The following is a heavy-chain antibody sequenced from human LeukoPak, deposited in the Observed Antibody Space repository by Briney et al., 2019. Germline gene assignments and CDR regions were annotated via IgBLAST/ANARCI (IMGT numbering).Heavy chain of an antibody. D-gene: IGHD4-11*01. CDR1: GFTFSSYW. CDR2: IKQDGSEK. Sequence: GGSLRLSCAASGFTFSSYWMSWVRQAPGKGLEWVANIKQDGSEKYYVDSVKGRFTISRDNAKNSLYLQMNSLRAEDTAVYYCAREPPIGTVTTGYFDLWGRGTLVTVSS. V-gene: IGHV3-7*03. J-gene: IGHJ2*01. CDR3: AREPPIGTVTTGYFDL.